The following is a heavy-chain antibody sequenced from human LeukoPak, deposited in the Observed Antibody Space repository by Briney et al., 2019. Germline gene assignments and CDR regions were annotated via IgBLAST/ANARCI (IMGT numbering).Heavy chain of an antibody. CDR2: ISSSSSYI. CDR1: GFTFSSYS. J-gene: IGHJ6*03. V-gene: IGHV3-21*01. CDR3: ARDGAVIVPAYGYYYYMDV. Sequence: PGGSLRLSCAASGFTFSSYSMNWVRQAPGKGLEWVSSISSSSSYIYYADSVKGRFTISRDNAKNSLYLQMNSLRAEDTAVYYCARDGAVIVPAYGYYYYMDVWGKGTTVTVSS. D-gene: IGHD2-2*01.